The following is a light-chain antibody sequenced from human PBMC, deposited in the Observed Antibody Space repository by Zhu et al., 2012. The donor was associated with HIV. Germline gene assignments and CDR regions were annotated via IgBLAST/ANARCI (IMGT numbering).Light chain of an antibody. J-gene: IGKJ2*01. CDR2: DAS. V-gene: IGKV3-15*01. Sequence: EIVLTQSPATLSVSPGERATLSCRASQSVSNNLAWYQQKPGQAPRLLMYDASTRATGIPGRFSGSGSGTEFTLTISSLQSEDFAVYYCQQYNNWPRTFGQGTKLEIK. CDR3: QQYNNWPRT. CDR1: QSVSNN.